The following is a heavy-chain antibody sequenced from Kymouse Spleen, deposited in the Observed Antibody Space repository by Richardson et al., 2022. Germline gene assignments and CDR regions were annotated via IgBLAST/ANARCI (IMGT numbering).Heavy chain of an antibody. D-gene: IGHD1-7*01. CDR2: IWYDGSNK. V-gene: IGHV3-33*01. CDR3: ARDETGTTRLDP. CDR1: GFTFSSYG. J-gene: IGHJ5*02. Sequence: QVQLVESGGGVVQPGRSLRLSCAASGFTFSSYGMHWVRQAPGKGLEWVAVIWYDGSNKYYADSVKGRFTISRDNSKNTLYLQMNSLRAEDTAVYYCARDETGTTRLDPWGQGTLVTVSS.